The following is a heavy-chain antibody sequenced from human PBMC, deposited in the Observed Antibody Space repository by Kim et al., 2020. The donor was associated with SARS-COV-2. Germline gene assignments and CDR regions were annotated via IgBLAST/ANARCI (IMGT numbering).Heavy chain of an antibody. CDR3: ARHFVPVSGYYFPV. J-gene: IGHJ4*02. D-gene: IGHD3-22*01. V-gene: IGHV4-39*01. CDR1: GGSISSSSYY. Sequence: SETLSLTCTVSGGSISSSSYYWGWIRQPPGKGLEWIGSIYYSGSTYYNPSLKSRVTISVDTSKNQFSLKLSSVTAADRSVYYCARHFVPVSGYYFPVWGQGTLVTVSS. CDR2: IYYSGST.